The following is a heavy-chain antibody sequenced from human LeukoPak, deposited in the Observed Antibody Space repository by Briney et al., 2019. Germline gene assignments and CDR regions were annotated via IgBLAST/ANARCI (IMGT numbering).Heavy chain of an antibody. Sequence: SGTLSLTCTASGDSINSGSYYWNCIRQPAGKGLEWIGRIYTTGSTDYHPSLRSRVTISLDTSKNQFSLKLSSVTAADTAVYYCARAPPYRNYRWGNWFVPGGQGALVTVSS. J-gene: IGHJ5*02. CDR2: IYTTGST. V-gene: IGHV4-61*02. CDR3: ARAPPYRNYRWGNWFVP. CDR1: GDSINSGSYY. D-gene: IGHD4-11*01.